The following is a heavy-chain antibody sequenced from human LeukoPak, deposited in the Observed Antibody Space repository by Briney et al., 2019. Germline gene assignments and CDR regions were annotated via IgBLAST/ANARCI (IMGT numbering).Heavy chain of an antibody. D-gene: IGHD6-6*01. J-gene: IGHJ4*02. V-gene: IGHV4-59*01. CDR1: GGSISSYY. CDR2: IYYSGST. CDR3: ARGEYSSSMGTFGY. Sequence: SETLSLTCTVSGGSISSYYWNWIRQPPGKELEWIGYIYYSGSTNYNPSLKSRVTISVDTSKNQFSLKLSSVTAADTAVYYCARGEYSSSMGTFGYWGQGTLVTVSS.